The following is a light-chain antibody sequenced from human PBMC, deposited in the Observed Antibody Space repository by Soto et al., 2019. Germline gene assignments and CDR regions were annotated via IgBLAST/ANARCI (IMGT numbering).Light chain of an antibody. CDR1: SSDVGGYNH. CDR2: EVT. J-gene: IGLJ1*01. V-gene: IGLV2-8*01. Sequence: QSALPQPPSASGSRGQSVAISCTGTSSDVGGYNHVSWYQPHPGKAPKLMIYEVTKRPSGVPDRFSGSKSGNTASLTVSGLQAEDEADYYCSSYGGGNPFYVVGTGTKLTVL. CDR3: SSYGGGNPFYV.